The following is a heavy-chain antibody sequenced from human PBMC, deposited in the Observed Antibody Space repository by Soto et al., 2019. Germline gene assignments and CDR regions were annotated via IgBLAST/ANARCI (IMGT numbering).Heavy chain of an antibody. CDR2: ISSDSRYI. Sequence: PGGSLRLSCAASGFTLSAHTMNWVRQAPGKGLEWVSSISSDSRYIYYADSVKGRFTISRDNARNSLDLQMNNLRAEDTAVYHCARGHCSRASCYTGGYYYYPMDVWGQGTTVTV. CDR1: GFTLSAHT. CDR3: ARGHCSRASCYTGGYYYYPMDV. V-gene: IGHV3-21*01. J-gene: IGHJ6*02. D-gene: IGHD2-2*01.